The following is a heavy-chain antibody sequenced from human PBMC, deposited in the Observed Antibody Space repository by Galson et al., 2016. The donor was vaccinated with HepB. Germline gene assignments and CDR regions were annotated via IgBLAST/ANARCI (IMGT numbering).Heavy chain of an antibody. CDR2: IRSRADGGTT. V-gene: IGHV3-15*07. CDR3: TTAHGGDYYYSMDV. Sequence: SLRLSCAASGFTFTNTWMNWVRQAPGKGLEWVGRIRSRADGGTTDYAAPVQGRFTVSRDDSKKKLYLQRNSLTTDDTAVYFCTTAHGGDYYYSMDVWGQGTTVTVSS. CDR1: GFTFTNTW. J-gene: IGHJ6*02. D-gene: IGHD3-16*01.